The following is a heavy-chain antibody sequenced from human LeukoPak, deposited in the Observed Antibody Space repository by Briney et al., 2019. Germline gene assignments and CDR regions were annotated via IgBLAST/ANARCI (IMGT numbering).Heavy chain of an antibody. D-gene: IGHD1-7*01. CDR2: IIPILGIA. J-gene: IGHJ4*02. V-gene: IGHV1-69*04. CDR1: GGTFSSYA. CDR3: ARDSALGTGTTLLVEYYFDY. Sequence: SVKVSCKASGGTFSSYAISWVRQAPGQGLEWMGRIIPILGIANYAQKFQGRVTITADKSTSTAYMELSSLRSEDTAVYYCARDSALGTGTTLLVEYYFDYWGQGTLVTVSS.